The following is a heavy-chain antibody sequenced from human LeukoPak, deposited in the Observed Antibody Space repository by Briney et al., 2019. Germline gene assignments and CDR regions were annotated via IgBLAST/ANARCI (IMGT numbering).Heavy chain of an antibody. J-gene: IGHJ4*02. Sequence: QTGGSLRLSCAASGFTVSTNCMTWVRQAPGKRLQWVSTIYSGGTTYYADSVMGRFTISRHNSRNTLYLQMNSLRAEDTAVYYCARVDTVMAYYFDLWGQGTLVTVSS. CDR2: IYSGGTT. CDR3: ARVDTVMAYYFDL. V-gene: IGHV3-53*04. CDR1: GFTVSTNC. D-gene: IGHD5-18*01.